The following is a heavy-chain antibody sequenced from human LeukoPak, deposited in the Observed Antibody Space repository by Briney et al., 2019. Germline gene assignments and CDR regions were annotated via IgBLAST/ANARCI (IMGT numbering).Heavy chain of an antibody. V-gene: IGHV1-69*13. CDR2: IIPIFGTA. D-gene: IGHD1-1*01. Sequence: ASVKVSCKASGGTFSSYAISWVRQALGQGLEWMGGIIPIFGTANYAQKFQGRVTITADESTSTAYMELSSLRSEDTAVYYCARPLNWNDGYYGMDVWGQGTTVTVSS. J-gene: IGHJ6*02. CDR1: GGTFSSYA. CDR3: ARPLNWNDGYYGMDV.